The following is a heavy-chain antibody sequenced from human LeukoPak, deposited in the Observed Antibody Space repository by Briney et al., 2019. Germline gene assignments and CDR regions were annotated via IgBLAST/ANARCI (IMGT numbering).Heavy chain of an antibody. Sequence: QPGGSLRLSCAASGFTFNIYAMTWVRQAPGKGLEWVSSVHADGDFTYYADSVRGRFTVSRDNSESSLYLQMNGLKAEDTALYYCAKDPNGDYVGAFDMWGQGTMVTVSS. V-gene: IGHV3-23*01. D-gene: IGHD4-17*01. CDR1: GFTFNIYA. CDR2: VHADGDFT. J-gene: IGHJ3*02. CDR3: AKDPNGDYVGAFDM.